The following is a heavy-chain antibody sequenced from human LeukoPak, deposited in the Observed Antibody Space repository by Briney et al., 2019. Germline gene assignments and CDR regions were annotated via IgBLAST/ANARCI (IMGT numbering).Heavy chain of an antibody. CDR1: GGSISSSTYY. Sequence: SETLSLTCTVSGGSISSSTYYWGWIRQPPGKGLEWIGSIYYSGSTYYNPSLKSRVTIFVDTSKNQFSLKLSSVTAADTAVYYCARTGYLGIDYWGQGTLVTVSS. CDR2: IYYSGST. D-gene: IGHD1-26*01. V-gene: IGHV4-39*01. CDR3: ARTGYLGIDY. J-gene: IGHJ4*02.